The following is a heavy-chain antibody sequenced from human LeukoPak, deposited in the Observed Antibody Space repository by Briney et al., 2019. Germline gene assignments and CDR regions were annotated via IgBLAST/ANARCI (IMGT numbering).Heavy chain of an antibody. D-gene: IGHD3/OR15-3a*01. CDR2: ISSGSSYI. J-gene: IGHJ4*02. CDR3: ARDLGLDY. Sequence: GGSLRLSCAASGFTFSSYSMNWVRQAPGKGLEWVSSISSGSSYIYYADSVKGRFTISRDNAKNSLYLQMNSLRAEDTAVYYCARDLGLDYWGQGTLVTVSS. V-gene: IGHV3-21*01. CDR1: GFTFSSYS.